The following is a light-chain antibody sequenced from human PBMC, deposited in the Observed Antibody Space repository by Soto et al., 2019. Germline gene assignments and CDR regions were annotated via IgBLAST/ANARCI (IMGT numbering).Light chain of an antibody. V-gene: IGKV1-5*03. CDR2: KAS. Sequence: DIQMTQSPSTLSASVGDRVTITCRASQSISSWLAWYQQKPGQAPKLLLYKASSLESGVPSRFSGSGSGTEFTLTISSLQPDDFATYYCQQYNSYPSTFGQGTKLEIK. CDR3: QQYNSYPST. J-gene: IGKJ2*01. CDR1: QSISSW.